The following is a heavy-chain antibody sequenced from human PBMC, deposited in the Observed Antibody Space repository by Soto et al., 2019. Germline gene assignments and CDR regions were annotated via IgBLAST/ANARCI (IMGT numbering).Heavy chain of an antibody. CDR3: ARDTGYSSSWLQGLYYYYYMDV. Sequence: GGSLRLSCAASGFTFSSYSMNWVRQAPGKGLEWVSSISSSSSYIYYADSVKGRFTISRDNAKNSLYLQMNSLRAEDTAVYYCARDTGYSSSWLQGLYYYYYMDVWGKGTTVTVSS. J-gene: IGHJ6*03. D-gene: IGHD6-13*01. CDR2: ISSSSSYI. CDR1: GFTFSSYS. V-gene: IGHV3-21*01.